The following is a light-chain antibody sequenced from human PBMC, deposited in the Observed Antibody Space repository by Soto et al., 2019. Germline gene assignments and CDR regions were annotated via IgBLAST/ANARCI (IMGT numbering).Light chain of an antibody. CDR1: QTISSW. V-gene: IGKV1-5*03. J-gene: IGKJ1*01. Sequence: EIQMTQSPSTLSASVGDRVTITCRASQTISSWLAWYQQKPGKAPKLLIYKASTLKSGVPSRFSGSGSGTEFTLTISSLQPDDFAPYYCPHSTSYSEAFGQGTKVDI. CDR3: PHSTSYSEA. CDR2: KAS.